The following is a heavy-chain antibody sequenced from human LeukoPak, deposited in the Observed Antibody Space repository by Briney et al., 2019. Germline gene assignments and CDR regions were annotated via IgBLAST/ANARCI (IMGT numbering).Heavy chain of an antibody. CDR1: GASISSYY. V-gene: IGHV4-4*07. J-gene: IGHJ3*02. CDR3: AIASGYYDFWSGYSRDDAFDI. Sequence: SETLSLTCTVSGASISSYYYNWIRQTAGGGLEWIGRLYISGSTDYNPSLKSRVTISVDTSMNQFSLKLSSVTAADTAVYYCAIASGYYDFWSGYSRDDAFDIWGQGTMVTVSS. D-gene: IGHD3-3*01. CDR2: LYISGST.